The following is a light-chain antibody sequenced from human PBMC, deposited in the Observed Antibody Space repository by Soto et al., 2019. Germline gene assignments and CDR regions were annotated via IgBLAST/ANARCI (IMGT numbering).Light chain of an antibody. CDR3: QQDYNLPP. J-gene: IGKJ4*01. CDR1: QSVSSSY. Sequence: EIVMTQSPATLSLSPGERATLSCRASQSVSSSYLSWYQQKPGQAPRLLIYGASTRATGIPARFSGSGSGTDFTLTISSLQPEDFAVYYCQQDYNLPPFGGGT. CDR2: GAS. V-gene: IGKV3D-7*01.